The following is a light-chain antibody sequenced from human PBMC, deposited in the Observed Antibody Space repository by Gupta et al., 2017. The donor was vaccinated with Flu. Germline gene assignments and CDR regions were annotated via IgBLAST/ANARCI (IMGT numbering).Light chain of an antibody. CDR2: KDT. V-gene: IGLV3-1*01. Sequence: SPGQTARITCSGHKLGNNFVSWYQQKPGQYPILVIYKDTKRPSGIPERFSGSNSGNTATLTISGTQAMDEADFYCQTWDSITGVFGGGTKLTVL. CDR3: QTWDSITGV. CDR1: KLGNNF. J-gene: IGLJ3*02.